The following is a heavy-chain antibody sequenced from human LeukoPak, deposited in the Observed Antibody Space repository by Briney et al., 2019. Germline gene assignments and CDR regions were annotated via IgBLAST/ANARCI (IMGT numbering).Heavy chain of an antibody. J-gene: IGHJ6*03. CDR3: ARDAPYDSSGYYYYYYYYYMDV. CDR1: GGSFSGFY. D-gene: IGHD3-22*01. Sequence: SETLSLTCAVYGGSFSGFYWSWIRQPPGKGLEWIGEINQSGFTNYNPSLKSRVTMSVDTSKNQFSLKLSSVTAADTAVYYCARDAPYDSSGYYYYYYYYYMDVWGKGTTVTVSS. V-gene: IGHV4-34*01. CDR2: INQSGFT.